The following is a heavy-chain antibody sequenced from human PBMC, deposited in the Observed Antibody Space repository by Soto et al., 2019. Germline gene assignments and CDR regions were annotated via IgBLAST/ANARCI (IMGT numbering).Heavy chain of an antibody. Sequence: GGSLRLSCAASGFTFSNAWMSWVRQAPGKGLEWVGRIKSKTDGGTTDYAAPVKGRFTISRDDSKNTLYLQMNSLRAEDTAVYYCARVAEWELRGTLDYWGQGTLVTVSS. V-gene: IGHV3-15*01. CDR1: GFTFSNAW. J-gene: IGHJ4*02. CDR3: ARVAEWELRGTLDY. CDR2: IKSKTDGGTT. D-gene: IGHD1-26*01.